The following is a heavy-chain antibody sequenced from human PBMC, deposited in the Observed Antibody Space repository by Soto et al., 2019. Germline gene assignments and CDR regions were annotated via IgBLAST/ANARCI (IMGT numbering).Heavy chain of an antibody. Sequence: QVQLEESCPRLVKPSETLSLTCTISGCSISSFYWNWIRQAPGNGLAWMGSLYYTGPTNYNPSLMSRIPMSLDTSKDQFSLTLTSVSAADTAVYYCARSNGNCPFEYWGQGTLVTVSS. CDR2: LYYTGPT. D-gene: IGHD2-8*01. J-gene: IGHJ4*02. CDR3: ARSNGNCPFEY. CDR1: GCSISSFY. V-gene: IGHV4-59*01.